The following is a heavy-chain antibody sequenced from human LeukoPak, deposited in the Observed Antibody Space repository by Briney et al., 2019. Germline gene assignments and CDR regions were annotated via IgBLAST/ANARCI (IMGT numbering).Heavy chain of an antibody. V-gene: IGHV4-59*12. CDR2: FHYSGGT. J-gene: IGHJ4*02. Sequence: PSETLSLTCTVSGDSISSFWWSWIRQPPGKGLEWIGYFHYSGGTNYNPSLKSRVTISVDKSKNHFSLKLSSVTAADTAIYYCARDLVDSGGYYFDSWGQGTLVTVSS. D-gene: IGHD3-22*01. CDR3: ARDLVDSGGYYFDS. CDR1: GDSISSFW.